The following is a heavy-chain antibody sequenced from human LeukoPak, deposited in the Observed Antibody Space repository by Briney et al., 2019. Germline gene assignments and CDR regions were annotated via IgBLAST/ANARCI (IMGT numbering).Heavy chain of an antibody. CDR1: GFTFSSYA. D-gene: IGHD3-22*01. CDR3: ARERRSSGYTYFDY. J-gene: IGHJ4*02. CDR2: ISSNGGST. V-gene: IGHV3-64*01. Sequence: PGRSLRLSCAASGFTFSSYAMHWVRQAPGKGLEYVSAISSNGGSTYYAHSVKGRFTISRDNSKNTLYLQMGSLRAEDMAVYYCARERRSSGYTYFDYWGQGTLVTVSS.